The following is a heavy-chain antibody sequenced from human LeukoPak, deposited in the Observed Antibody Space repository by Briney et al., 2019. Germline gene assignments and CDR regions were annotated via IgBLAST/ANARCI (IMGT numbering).Heavy chain of an antibody. Sequence: PGGSLRLSCVASGFTFSTYGMHWVRQAPGKGLEWVAIIRHDGTNKYGDSVKGRFTISRDNSKNTVYLQMNSLRVEDTAVYYCATQARDCRGTACNWGVADYRGQGTLVTVSA. V-gene: IGHV3-30*02. CDR3: ATQARDCRGTACNWGVADY. CDR1: GFTFSTYG. J-gene: IGHJ4*02. CDR2: IRHDGTNK. D-gene: IGHD2-15*01.